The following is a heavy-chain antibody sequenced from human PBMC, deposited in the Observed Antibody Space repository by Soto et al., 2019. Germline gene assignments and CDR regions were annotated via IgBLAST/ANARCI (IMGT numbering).Heavy chain of an antibody. D-gene: IGHD5-12*01. CDR3: ARDTGYDHDAFDI. J-gene: IGHJ3*02. CDR1: GYSFITSYH. Sequence: ASLTGSCTASGYSFITSYHMHWVRPAPGQGLEWMGIINPTGSMTRYSQKFQGRLTMTRDTSTATDYMELSNLTSEDTAVYFCARDTGYDHDAFDIWGQGTMVTVS. CDR2: INPTGSMT. V-gene: IGHV1-46*01.